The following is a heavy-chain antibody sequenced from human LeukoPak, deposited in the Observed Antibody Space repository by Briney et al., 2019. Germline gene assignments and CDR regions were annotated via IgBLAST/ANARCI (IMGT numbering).Heavy chain of an antibody. CDR2: ISSSSSYI. CDR3: ARGKGIRPKDLNFPAEYFQH. D-gene: IGHD2-15*01. J-gene: IGHJ1*01. CDR1: GFTFSSYS. V-gene: IGHV3-21*01. Sequence: GGSLRLSCAASGFTFSSYSMNWVRQAPGKGLEWVSSISSSSSYIYYADSVKGRFTISRDNAKNSLYLQMNSLRAEDTAVYYCARGKGIRPKDLNFPAEYFQHWGQGTLVTVSS.